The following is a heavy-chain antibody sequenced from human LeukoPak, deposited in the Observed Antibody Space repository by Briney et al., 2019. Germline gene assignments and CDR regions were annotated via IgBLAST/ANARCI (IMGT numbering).Heavy chain of an antibody. Sequence: ASVKVSCKASGYTFTDCFMQWVRQVPGQGLEWMGWINTNSGATLCAQKFQGRVTMTRDTSSSTVYMELSSLRSEDTAVYYYAREGVGSGILYSCYMDVWGKGTTVTVSS. J-gene: IGHJ6*03. CDR1: GYTFTDCF. D-gene: IGHD2-8*02. CDR2: INTNSGAT. V-gene: IGHV1-2*02. CDR3: AREGVGSGILYSCYMDV.